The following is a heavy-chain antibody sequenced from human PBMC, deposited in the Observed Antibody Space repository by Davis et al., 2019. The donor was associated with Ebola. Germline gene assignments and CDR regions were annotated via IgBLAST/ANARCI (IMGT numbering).Heavy chain of an antibody. D-gene: IGHD3-16*02. V-gene: IGHV4-30-4*01. CDR2: IYYSGST. CDR1: GGSISSGDYY. J-gene: IGHJ5*02. CDR3: ARVGEDYDYVWGSYRGQDNWFDP. Sequence: LRLSCTVSGGSISSGDYYWSWIRQPPGKGLEWIEYIYYSGSTYYNPSLKSRVTISVDTSKNQFSLKLSSVTAADTAVYYCARVGEDYDYVWGSYRGQDNWFDPWGQGTLVTVSS.